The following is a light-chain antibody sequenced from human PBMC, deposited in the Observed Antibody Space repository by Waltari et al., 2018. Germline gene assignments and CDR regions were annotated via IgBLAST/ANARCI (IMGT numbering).Light chain of an antibody. Sequence: QPVLTQSSSASASLGSSVKLSCTLSSGHSDYIIAWYQQQPGKAPRYLMRLEGSGSYNKGSGVPDRFSGSSSGADRYLTISNLQSEDEADYYCETWDRYTWVFGGGTKLTVL. J-gene: IGLJ3*02. CDR3: ETWDRYTWV. CDR2: LEGSGSY. CDR1: SGHSDYI. V-gene: IGLV4-60*03.